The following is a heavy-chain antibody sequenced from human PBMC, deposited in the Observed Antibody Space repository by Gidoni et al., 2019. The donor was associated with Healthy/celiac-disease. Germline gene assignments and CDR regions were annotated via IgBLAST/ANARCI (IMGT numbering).Heavy chain of an antibody. J-gene: IGHJ5*02. CDR2: IYYSGST. Sequence: QVQLQESGPGLVTPSETLSLTCTVSGGSISSYYWSWIRQPPGKGLEWIGYIYYSGSTNYNPSLKSRVTISVDTSKNQFSLKLSSVTAADTAVYYCARVGTYNWFDPWGQGTLVTVSS. CDR3: ARVGTYNWFDP. V-gene: IGHV4-59*01. CDR1: GGSISSYY.